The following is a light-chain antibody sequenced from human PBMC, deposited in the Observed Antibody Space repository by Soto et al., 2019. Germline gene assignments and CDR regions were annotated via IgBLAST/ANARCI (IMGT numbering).Light chain of an antibody. CDR2: GAS. V-gene: IGKV3-15*01. J-gene: IGKJ1*01. CDR3: QQYDNWPPWT. Sequence: EIVMTQSPATLSVSPGEKATPSCRAIQNIGSNLVWYQQIPGQAPRLLIYGASTRATGIPARFSGSGSGTEFTLTISSLQSEDFAVYYCQQYDNWPPWTFGQGTKVDIK. CDR1: QNIGSN.